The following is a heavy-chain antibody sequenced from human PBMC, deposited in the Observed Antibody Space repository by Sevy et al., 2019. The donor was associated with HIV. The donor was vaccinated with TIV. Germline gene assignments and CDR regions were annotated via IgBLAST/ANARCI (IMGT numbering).Heavy chain of an antibody. CDR3: ARCVRELLTFDY. CDR1: GFTFSSYT. Sequence: GGSLRLSCAASGFTFSSYTMNWVRQAPGKGLEWVSYISSSSSTIYYADSVKGRFTISRDNAENSLYLQMNSLRDEDTAVYYSARCVRELLTFDYWGQGTLVTVSS. J-gene: IGHJ4*02. D-gene: IGHD1-26*01. V-gene: IGHV3-48*02. CDR2: ISSSSSTI.